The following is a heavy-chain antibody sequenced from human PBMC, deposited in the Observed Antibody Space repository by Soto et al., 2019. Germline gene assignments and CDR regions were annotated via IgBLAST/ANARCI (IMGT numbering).Heavy chain of an antibody. D-gene: IGHD6-19*01. CDR3: ARDRGWSLFDY. Sequence: EVQLVESGGGLVQPGGSLRLSWAASGFTFSSYWMYWVRQAPGKGLVWVSRTNSDGSDTSYADSVKGRFTISRDNAKNTLYLQMNSLRAEDTAVYYCARDRGWSLFDYWGQGTLVTVSS. CDR1: GFTFSSYW. CDR2: TNSDGSDT. J-gene: IGHJ4*02. V-gene: IGHV3-74*01.